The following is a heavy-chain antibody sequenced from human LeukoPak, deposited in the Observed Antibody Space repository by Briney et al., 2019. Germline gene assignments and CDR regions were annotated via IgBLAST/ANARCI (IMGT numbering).Heavy chain of an antibody. Sequence: GGSLRLSCAASGFIVSSNYMSWVRQAPGKGLEWVSIIYSDGSTYYADSVKGRFTISRDNAKNSLYLQMNSLRAEDTAVYYCARDKFGDSTIGYWGQGTLVTVSS. V-gene: IGHV3-53*01. D-gene: IGHD3-16*01. J-gene: IGHJ4*02. CDR1: GFIVSSNY. CDR2: IYSDGST. CDR3: ARDKFGDSTIGY.